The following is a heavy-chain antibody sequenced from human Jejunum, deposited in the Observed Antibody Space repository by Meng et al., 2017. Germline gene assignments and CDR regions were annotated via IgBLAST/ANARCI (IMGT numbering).Heavy chain of an antibody. V-gene: IGHV4-59*01. D-gene: IGHD5-12*01. Sequence: GSLRLSCTVSDGSISSNYWTWIRQPPGKALEWIGYMYYSGSTNYNPSLKSRVTISIDTSNNQFSLKLTSVSAADTAVYYCARGGHSPFDYWGQGTPVTVSS. J-gene: IGHJ4*02. CDR3: ARGGHSPFDY. CDR2: MYYSGST. CDR1: DGSISSNY.